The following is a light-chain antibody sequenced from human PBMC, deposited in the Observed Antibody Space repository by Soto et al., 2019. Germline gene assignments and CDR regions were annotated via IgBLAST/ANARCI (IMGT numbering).Light chain of an antibody. CDR3: QQYNNWPIT. CDR2: GAS. J-gene: IGKJ5*01. CDR1: QSVSSN. V-gene: IGKV3-15*01. Sequence: EIVLTQSPGTLSLSPGERATLSCRASQSVSSNLAWYQHKPGQAPRLLISGASTRATGIPARFSGSGSGTEFTLTISSLQSEDFAVYYCQQYNNWPITFGQGTRLEIK.